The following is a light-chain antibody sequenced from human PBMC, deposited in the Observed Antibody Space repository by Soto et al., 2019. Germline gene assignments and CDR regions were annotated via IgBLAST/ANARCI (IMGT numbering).Light chain of an antibody. CDR1: QTISSW. J-gene: IGKJ2*01. Sequence: DIQMTQSPSTLSGSVGDRVTITCRASQTISSWLAWYQQKPGEAPKLLIYKASSLESGVPSRFSGSGSGTEFTLTISSLQPDDFATYYCQEYNSYPMYTFGQGTKLEIK. CDR2: KAS. CDR3: QEYNSYPMYT. V-gene: IGKV1-5*03.